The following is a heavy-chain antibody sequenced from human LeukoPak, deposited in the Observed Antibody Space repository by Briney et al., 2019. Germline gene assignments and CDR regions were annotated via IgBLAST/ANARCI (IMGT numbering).Heavy chain of an antibody. CDR2: INAGNGNT. CDR3: AREAGYSYGLALY. D-gene: IGHD5-18*01. J-gene: IGHJ4*02. V-gene: IGHV1-3*01. CDR1: GYTFTSYA. Sequence: ASVKVSCKASGYTFTSYAMHWVRQAPGQRLEWMGWINAGNGNTKYSQKFQGRVTITRDTSASTAYMELSSLRSEDTAVYYCAREAGYSYGLALYWGQGTLVTVSS.